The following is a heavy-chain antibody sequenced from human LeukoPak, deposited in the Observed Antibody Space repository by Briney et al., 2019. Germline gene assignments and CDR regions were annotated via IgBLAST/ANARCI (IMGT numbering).Heavy chain of an antibody. J-gene: IGHJ4*02. V-gene: IGHV1-2*02. Sequence: ASVKVSCKASGYTFTGYYMHWVRQAPGQRLEWMGWINPNSGGTNYAQKFQGRVTMTRDTSISTAYMELSRLRSDDTAVYYCARVHSSSWYGIDYWGQGTLVTVSS. CDR2: INPNSGGT. D-gene: IGHD6-13*01. CDR1: GYTFTGYY. CDR3: ARVHSSSWYGIDY.